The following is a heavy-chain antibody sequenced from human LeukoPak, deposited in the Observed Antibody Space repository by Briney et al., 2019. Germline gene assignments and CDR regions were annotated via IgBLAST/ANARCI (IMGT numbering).Heavy chain of an antibody. D-gene: IGHD3-22*01. CDR2: LNWNGAST. J-gene: IGHJ3*02. CDR1: GFTVSSNY. Sequence: PGGSLRLSCAASGFTVSSNYMAWVRQAPGKGLEWVSGLNWNGASTGYADSVKGRFTISRDNAKNSLYLQMNSLRAEDTAVYYCARRQVYYDSSGYYYGAFDIWGQGTMVTVSS. V-gene: IGHV3-20*04. CDR3: ARRQVYYDSSGYYYGAFDI.